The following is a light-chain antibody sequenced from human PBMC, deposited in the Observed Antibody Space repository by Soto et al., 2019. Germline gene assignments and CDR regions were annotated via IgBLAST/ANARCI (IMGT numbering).Light chain of an antibody. CDR1: QSVSDY. J-gene: IGKJ4*01. CDR3: QQRTNWLT. CDR2: DTS. V-gene: IGKV3-11*01. Sequence: EIVLTQSPATLSLSPGERATLSCRASQSVSDYIAWYQQKPGQAPRLLIYDTSNRATGVPARFSGSGSGTDFYLTISSLEPEDFAVYFCQQRTNWLTFGGGTRVEIK.